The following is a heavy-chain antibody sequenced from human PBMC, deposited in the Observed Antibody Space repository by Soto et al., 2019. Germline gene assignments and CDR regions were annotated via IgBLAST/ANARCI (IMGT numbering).Heavy chain of an antibody. CDR3: ARPSPRYCSGGSCLEFPDAFDI. CDR2: IYYSGST. D-gene: IGHD2-15*01. V-gene: IGHV4-39*01. J-gene: IGHJ3*02. CDR1: GGSISSSSYY. Sequence: SETLSLTCTVSGGSISSSSYYWGWIRQPPGKGLEWIGSIYYSGSTYYNPSLKSRVTISVDTSKNQFSLKLSSVTAADTAVYYCARPSPRYCSGGSCLEFPDAFDIWGQGTMVTVSS.